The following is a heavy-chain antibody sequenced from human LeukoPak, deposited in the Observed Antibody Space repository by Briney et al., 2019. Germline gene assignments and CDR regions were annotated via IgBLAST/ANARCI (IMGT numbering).Heavy chain of an antibody. CDR2: ISSTSSDI. D-gene: IGHD1-26*01. Sequence: GGSLRLSCAASGFTFSTFGMNWVRQAPGKGLEWVAYISSTSSDIYYADSVTGRFTVSRDNARNSLSLQMNSLRDEDTAVYYCARDLHSGAYTFDYWGQGTLVTVSS. CDR3: ARDLHSGAYTFDY. V-gene: IGHV3-48*02. CDR1: GFTFSTFG. J-gene: IGHJ4*02.